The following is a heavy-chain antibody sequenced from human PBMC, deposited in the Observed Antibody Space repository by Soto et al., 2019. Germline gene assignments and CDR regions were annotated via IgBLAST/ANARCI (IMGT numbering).Heavy chain of an antibody. V-gene: IGHV1-46*03. D-gene: IGHD2-2*01. J-gene: IGHJ4*02. CDR3: ASYCSSTSCYALDTDY. Sequence: GASVKVSCKASGYTFTSYYMHWVRQAPGQGLEWVGIINPSGGSTSYAQKFQGRVTMTRDTSTSTVYMELSSLRSEDTAVYYCASYCSSTSCYALDTDYWGQGTLVTVSS. CDR2: INPSGGST. CDR1: GYTFTSYY.